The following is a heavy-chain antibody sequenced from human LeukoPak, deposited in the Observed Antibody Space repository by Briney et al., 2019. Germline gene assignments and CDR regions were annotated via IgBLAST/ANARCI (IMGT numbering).Heavy chain of an antibody. CDR2: INPNSGGT. J-gene: IGHJ3*02. Sequence: VASVKVSCKASGYTFTGYYMHWVRQAPGQGLEWMGWINPNSGGTNYAQKFQGRVTMTRDTSISTAYMELSSLRAEDTAVYYCAKVGEMATIYDAFDIWGQGTMVTVSS. CDR1: GYTFTGYY. D-gene: IGHD5-24*01. CDR3: AKVGEMATIYDAFDI. V-gene: IGHV1-2*02.